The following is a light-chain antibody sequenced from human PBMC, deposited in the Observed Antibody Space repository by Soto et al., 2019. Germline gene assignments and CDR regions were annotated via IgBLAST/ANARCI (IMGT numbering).Light chain of an antibody. CDR3: TSYKSSSTQV. CDR2: EVT. J-gene: IGLJ1*01. Sequence: SVLTQPASVPGSPGQSITISCTATSSDVGGYDYVSWYQQHPGTAPRLIIFEVTNRPSGVSKHFSGSKSGNTASLTISGLQAEDEADYYCTSYKSSSTQVFGTGTKVTVL. CDR1: SSDVGGYDY. V-gene: IGLV2-14*01.